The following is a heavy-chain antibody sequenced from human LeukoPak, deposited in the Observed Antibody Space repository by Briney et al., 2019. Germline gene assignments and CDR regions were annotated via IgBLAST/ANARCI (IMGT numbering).Heavy chain of an antibody. D-gene: IGHD6-13*01. CDR1: GYTFTGYY. CDR2: INPNSGGT. Sequence: GASVKVSCKASGYTFTGYYMHWVRQAPGQGLEWMGWINPNSGGTDYAQKFQGRVTMTRDTSISTAHMELSRLRSDDTAVYYCARAHSSSWTFDYWGQGTLVTVSS. CDR3: ARAHSSSWTFDY. V-gene: IGHV1-2*02. J-gene: IGHJ4*02.